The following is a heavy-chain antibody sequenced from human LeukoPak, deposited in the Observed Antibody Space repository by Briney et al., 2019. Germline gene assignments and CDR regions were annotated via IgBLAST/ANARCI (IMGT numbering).Heavy chain of an antibody. V-gene: IGHV3-21*01. Sequence: GGSLRLSCAASGFTFSSYSMNWVRQAPGKGLEWVSTISSSSTYIYYADSVKGRFTISRDNAKKSLYLQMNSLRAEDTAVYYCAPSYYYDSSDSTNYFDYWGQGTLVTVSS. CDR3: APSYYYDSSDSTNYFDY. CDR1: GFTFSSYS. D-gene: IGHD3-22*01. CDR2: ISSSSTYI. J-gene: IGHJ4*02.